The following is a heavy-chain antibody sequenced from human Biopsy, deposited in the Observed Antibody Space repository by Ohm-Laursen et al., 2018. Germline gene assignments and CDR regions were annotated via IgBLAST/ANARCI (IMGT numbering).Heavy chain of an antibody. CDR1: GFSFDNHV. CDR2: ISWNSDSI. CDR3: AKDRYPSSWHYYYGMDV. J-gene: IGHJ6*02. V-gene: IGHV3-9*01. D-gene: IGHD6-13*01. Sequence: SLRLSCTASGFSFDNHVMHWVRQAPGKGLEWVSGISWNSDSIGYADSVKGRFTISRDNATNSLYLQMNSLRSEDTALYYCAKDRYPSSWHYYYGMDVWGQGTTVTVSS.